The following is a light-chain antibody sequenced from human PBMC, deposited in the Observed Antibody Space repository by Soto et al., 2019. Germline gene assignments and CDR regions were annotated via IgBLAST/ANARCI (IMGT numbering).Light chain of an antibody. J-gene: IGKJ4*01. V-gene: IGKV3-11*01. CDR2: DAS. CDR3: QQRSNWPLT. CDR1: LSVSSY. Sequence: ETVLTQSQATLSLSPGERATISCRASLSVSSYLAWYQQRPGQAPRLLIYDASNRATGVPARFSGSGSGTDFTLTISSLEPEDFAVYYCQQRSNWPLTFGGGTKVDIK.